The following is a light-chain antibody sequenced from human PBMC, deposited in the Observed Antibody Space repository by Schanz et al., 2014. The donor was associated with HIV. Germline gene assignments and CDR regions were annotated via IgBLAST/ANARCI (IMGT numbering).Light chain of an antibody. CDR3: SSYGGPNNYVV. CDR2: EGS. V-gene: IGLV2-14*01. Sequence: QSALTQPASVSGSPGQSITISCTGTSSDVGGYNYVSWYQQHPGKAPKLMIYEGSKRPSGVSNRFSGSKSGNTASLTVSGLQAEDEADYYCSSYGGPNNYVVFGGGTKLTVL. CDR1: SSDVGGYNY. J-gene: IGLJ2*01.